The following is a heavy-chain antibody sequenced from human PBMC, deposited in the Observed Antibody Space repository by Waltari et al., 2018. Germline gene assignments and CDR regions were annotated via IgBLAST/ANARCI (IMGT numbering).Heavy chain of an antibody. D-gene: IGHD6-25*01. CDR3: ARGARGSRAASFDY. CDR2: IGTAGDT. CDR1: GFPFSSYA. J-gene: IGHJ4*02. Sequence: EVQLVESGGGLVQPGGSLRLSCAASGFPFSSYAMPWVRHATGKGLEWVSAIGTAGDTYYPGSVKGRFTISRENAKNSLYLQMNSLRAGDTAVYYCARGARGSRAASFDYWGQGTLVTVSS. V-gene: IGHV3-13*01.